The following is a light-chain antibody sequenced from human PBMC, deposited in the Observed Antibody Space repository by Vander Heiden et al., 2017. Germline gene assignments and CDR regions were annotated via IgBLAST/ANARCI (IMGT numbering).Light chain of an antibody. Sequence: QSVLTPPPSASGTPRQRVTLSCSGRSSSIGSNTVSWYQQLPGTAPKLLVYSNNQRPSGVPDRFSGSKSGTAASLAISGLQSEDEADYYCAAWDDSLNGVVFGGGTKLTVL. CDR2: SNN. CDR3: AAWDDSLNGVV. CDR1: SSSIGSNT. J-gene: IGLJ2*01. V-gene: IGLV1-44*01.